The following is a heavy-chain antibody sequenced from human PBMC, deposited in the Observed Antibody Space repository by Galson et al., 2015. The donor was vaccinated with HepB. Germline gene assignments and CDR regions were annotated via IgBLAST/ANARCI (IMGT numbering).Heavy chain of an antibody. CDR1: GFTFSSYG. D-gene: IGHD2-2*01. J-gene: IGHJ5*02. V-gene: IGHV3-30*03. CDR3: ARGYCSSTSCHRDPTITMTYH. CDR2: ISYDGSNK. Sequence: SLRLSCAASGFTFSSYGMHWVRQAPGKGLEWVAVISYDGSNKYYADSVKGRFTISRDNSKNTLYLQMNILRAEDTAVYYCARGYCSSTSCHRDPTITMTYHWGQGTLVTVSS.